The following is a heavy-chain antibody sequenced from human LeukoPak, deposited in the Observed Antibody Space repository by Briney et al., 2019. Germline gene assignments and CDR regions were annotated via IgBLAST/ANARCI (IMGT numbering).Heavy chain of an antibody. CDR3: ADENYYDSSGYPDY. V-gene: IGHV3-30-3*01. Sequence: PGGSLRLSCAASGFTFSSYAMHWVRQAPGKGLEWVAVISYDGSNKYYADSVKGRFTISRDNSKNTLYLQMNSLRAEDTAVYYCADENYYDSSGYPDYWGQGTLVTVSS. CDR1: GFTFSSYA. CDR2: ISYDGSNK. D-gene: IGHD3-22*01. J-gene: IGHJ4*02.